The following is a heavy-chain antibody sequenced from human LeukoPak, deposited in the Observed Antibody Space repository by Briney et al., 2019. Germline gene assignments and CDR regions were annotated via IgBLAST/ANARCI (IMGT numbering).Heavy chain of an antibody. CDR2: IYYSGST. D-gene: IGHD6-6*01. J-gene: IGHJ6*03. V-gene: IGHV4-59*01. Sequence: SETLSLTCAVSGGSFSDYYWNWIRQPPGKGLEWIGYIYYSGSTNYNPSLKSRVTISVDTSKNQFSLKLSSVTAADTAVYYCARGRKLDTYYYYYYMDVWGKGTTVTVSS. CDR1: GGSFSDYY. CDR3: ARGRKLDTYYYYYYMDV.